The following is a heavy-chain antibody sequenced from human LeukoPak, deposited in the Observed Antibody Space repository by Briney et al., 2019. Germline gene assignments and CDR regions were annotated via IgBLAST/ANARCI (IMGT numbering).Heavy chain of an antibody. Sequence: KPSETLSLTCSISGGSISSSSYYWGWIRQPPGKGLEWIGSIFYSGSTYYNPSLKSRVTISVDTSKNQFSLNLTSVTAADTAVYYCARPATVTTSFWYFDLWGRGTQVTVSS. D-gene: IGHD4-17*01. V-gene: IGHV4-39*01. CDR3: ARPATVTTSFWYFDL. J-gene: IGHJ2*01. CDR1: GGSISSSSYY. CDR2: IFYSGST.